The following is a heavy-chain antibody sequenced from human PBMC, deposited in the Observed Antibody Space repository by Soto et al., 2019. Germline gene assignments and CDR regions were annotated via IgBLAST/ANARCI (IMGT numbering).Heavy chain of an antibody. CDR3: ARDDAPHCSSTSCYRPLTYYYYYMDF. Sequence: GGSLRLSCAASGFTFSSYGMHWVRQAPGKGLEWVAVIWYDGSNKYYADSVKGRFTISRDNSKNTLYLQMGSLRAEDTAVYYCARDDAPHCSSTSCYRPLTYYYYYMDFWGKGTTVTVSS. V-gene: IGHV3-33*01. D-gene: IGHD2-2*02. CDR1: GFTFSSYG. J-gene: IGHJ6*03. CDR2: IWYDGSNK.